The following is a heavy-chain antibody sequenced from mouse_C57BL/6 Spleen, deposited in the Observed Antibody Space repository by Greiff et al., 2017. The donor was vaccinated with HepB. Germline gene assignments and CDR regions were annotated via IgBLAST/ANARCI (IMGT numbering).Heavy chain of an antibody. D-gene: IGHD3-1*01. Sequence: QVQLQQPGAELVKPGASVKLSCKASGYTFTSYWMHWVKQRPGQGLEWIGMIHPNSGSTNYNEKFKSKATMTVDKSSSTAYMQLSSLTSEDSAVYYRACGTAHATNFDYWGQGTTLTVSS. V-gene: IGHV1-64*01. CDR1: GYTFTSYW. CDR3: ACGTAHATNFDY. J-gene: IGHJ2*01. CDR2: IHPNSGST.